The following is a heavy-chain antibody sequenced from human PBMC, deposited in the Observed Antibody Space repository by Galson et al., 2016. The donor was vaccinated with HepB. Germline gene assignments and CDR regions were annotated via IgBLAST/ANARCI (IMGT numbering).Heavy chain of an antibody. CDR3: ARDGDSSGYYPERFFDL. J-gene: IGHJ2*01. V-gene: IGHV3-15*01. Sequence: SLRLSCAASGFIFSNAWMTWVRQAPGKGLEWVGRIKLKTDGGATDYAPPVNGRFTISRDDSKSMMYLQMNSLRAEDTAVYYRARDGDSSGYYPERFFDLWGRGTLVTVSS. D-gene: IGHD3-22*01. CDR1: GFIFSNAW. CDR2: IKLKTDGGAT.